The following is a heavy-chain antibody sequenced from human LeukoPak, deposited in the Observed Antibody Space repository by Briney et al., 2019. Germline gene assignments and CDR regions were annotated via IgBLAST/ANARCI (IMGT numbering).Heavy chain of an antibody. CDR2: INHSGST. V-gene: IGHV4-34*01. Sequence: SETLSLTCAVYGGSFSGYYWSWICQPPGKGLEWIGEINHSGSTNYNPSLKSRVTISVDTSKNQFSLKLSSVTAADTAVYYCARAGKYYYGSGSYLNWGQGTLVTVSS. CDR3: ARAGKYYYGSGSYLN. D-gene: IGHD3-10*01. CDR1: GGSFSGYY. J-gene: IGHJ4*02.